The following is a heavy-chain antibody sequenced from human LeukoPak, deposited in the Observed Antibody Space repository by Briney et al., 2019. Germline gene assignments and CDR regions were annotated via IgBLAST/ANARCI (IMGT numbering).Heavy chain of an antibody. Sequence: ASVKVSCKASGYTFTNYDINWVRQATGQGLEWMGWMNPNSGNTGYAQKFQGRVTITRNTSISTAYMELSSLRSEDTAVYYCARVPIEYSSRGWFDPWGQGTLVTVSS. D-gene: IGHD6-13*01. V-gene: IGHV1-8*01. J-gene: IGHJ5*02. CDR2: MNPNSGNT. CDR1: GYTFTNYD. CDR3: ARVPIEYSSRGWFDP.